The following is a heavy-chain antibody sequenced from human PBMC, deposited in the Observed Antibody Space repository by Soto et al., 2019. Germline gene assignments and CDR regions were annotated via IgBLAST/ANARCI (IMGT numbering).Heavy chain of an antibody. D-gene: IGHD1-26*01. V-gene: IGHV1-2*02. CDR1: GYTFTDYY. CDR3: ARKELRVGGTFGY. Sequence: QVQLVQSGAEVKKPGASVKVSCKASGYTFTDYYVFWMRQVPGQGLEWLGWINPNTGDTNYAQKFHGRVAMTRDTSISTAYMELSTLRSDDTALYYCARKELRVGGTFGYWGQGTLVTVSS. J-gene: IGHJ4*02. CDR2: INPNTGDT.